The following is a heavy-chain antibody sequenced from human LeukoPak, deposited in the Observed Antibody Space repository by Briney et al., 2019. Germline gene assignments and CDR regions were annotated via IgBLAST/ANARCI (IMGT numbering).Heavy chain of an antibody. Sequence: PGGSLRLSCAASGFTFTTAWMYWVRQAPGKGLEWVSAISASGGSTYYVDSVKGRFTISRDNSKNTLYLQINSLRAEDTAVYYCAREADWGAYFDYWGQGTLVTVSS. CDR2: ISASGGST. J-gene: IGHJ4*02. CDR1: GFTFTTAW. D-gene: IGHD7-27*01. V-gene: IGHV3-23*01. CDR3: AREADWGAYFDY.